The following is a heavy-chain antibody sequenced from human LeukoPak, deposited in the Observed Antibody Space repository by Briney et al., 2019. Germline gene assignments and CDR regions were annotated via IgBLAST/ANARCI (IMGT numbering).Heavy chain of an antibody. Sequence: ALVKVSCKASGGTFSSYAISWVRQAPGQGLEWMGGIIPIFGTANYAQKFQGRVTITADESTSTAYMGLSSLRSEDTAVYYCARADWYSSSWYNWFDPWGQGTLVTVSS. J-gene: IGHJ5*02. CDR1: GGTFSSYA. CDR3: ARADWYSSSWYNWFDP. V-gene: IGHV1-69*13. CDR2: IIPIFGTA. D-gene: IGHD6-13*01.